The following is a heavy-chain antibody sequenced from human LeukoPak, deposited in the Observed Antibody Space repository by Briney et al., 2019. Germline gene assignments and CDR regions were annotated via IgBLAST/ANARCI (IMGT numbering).Heavy chain of an antibody. CDR3: ARVPYSGYEDWFDP. V-gene: IGHV4-59*12. CDR2: IYHSGST. CDR1: GGSISNYY. J-gene: IGHJ5*02. D-gene: IGHD5-12*01. Sequence: SETLSLTCTVSGGSISNYYWSWIRLPPGKGLEWIGYIYHSGSTYYNPSLKSRVTISVDRSKNQFSLKLSSVTAADTAVYYCARVPYSGYEDWFDPWGQGTLVTVSS.